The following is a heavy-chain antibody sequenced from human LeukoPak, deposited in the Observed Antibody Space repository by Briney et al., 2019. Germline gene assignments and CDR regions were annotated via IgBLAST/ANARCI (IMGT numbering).Heavy chain of an antibody. V-gene: IGHV1-58*01. CDR1: GFTFTSSA. CDR3: ASHGGGSYCGGDCYFYFDY. D-gene: IGHD2-21*02. Sequence: GASVKVSCKASGFTFTSSAVQWVRQARGQRLEWIGWIVVGSGNTNYAQKFQGRVTITADESTSTAYMELSSLRSEDTAVYYCASHGGGSYCGGDCYFYFDYWGQGTLVTVSS. J-gene: IGHJ4*02. CDR2: IVVGSGNT.